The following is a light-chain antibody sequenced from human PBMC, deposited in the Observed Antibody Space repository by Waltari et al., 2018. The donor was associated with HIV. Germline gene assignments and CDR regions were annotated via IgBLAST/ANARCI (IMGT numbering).Light chain of an antibody. CDR1: QSVSSSY. J-gene: IGKJ2*01. CDR2: GAS. V-gene: IGKV3-20*01. Sequence: EIVLTQSPGTLSLSPGERATLSCRASQSVSSSYLAWYQQKPGQAPRLLIYGASNRATGIPDRFSGSGSGTDFTLTISRLEPEDFAVYSCQQYGSSPYTFGQGTKLEIK. CDR3: QQYGSSPYT.